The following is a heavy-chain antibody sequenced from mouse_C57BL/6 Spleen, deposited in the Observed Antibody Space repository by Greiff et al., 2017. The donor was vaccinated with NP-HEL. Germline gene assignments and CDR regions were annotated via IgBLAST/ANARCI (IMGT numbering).Heavy chain of an antibody. J-gene: IGHJ3*01. CDR1: GYTFTDYN. Sequence: VQLQQSGPELVKPGASVKIPCKASGYTFTDYNMDWVKQSHGKSLEWIGDINPNNGGTIYNQKFKGKATLTVDKSSSTAYMELRSLTSEDTAVYYCASGLGQDWFAYWGQGTLVTVSA. V-gene: IGHV1-18*01. D-gene: IGHD4-1*01. CDR3: ASGLGQDWFAY. CDR2: INPNNGGT.